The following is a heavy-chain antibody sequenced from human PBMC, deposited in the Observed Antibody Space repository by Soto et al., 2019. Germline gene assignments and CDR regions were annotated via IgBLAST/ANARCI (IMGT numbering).Heavy chain of an antibody. D-gene: IGHD6-25*01. J-gene: IGHJ4*02. CDR2: MNPNTGNT. CDR1: GYTFISFD. Sequence: QVQLVQSGAEVKKPGASVRVSCPASGYTFISFDINWVRQATGQGLEWMGWMNPNTGNTGYEQKFHGRVTMTRNTSIGTAYMELRSLTSEDTAVYYCARRKERSGPYYLDSWGQGTLVTVSS. V-gene: IGHV1-8*01. CDR3: ARRKERSGPYYLDS.